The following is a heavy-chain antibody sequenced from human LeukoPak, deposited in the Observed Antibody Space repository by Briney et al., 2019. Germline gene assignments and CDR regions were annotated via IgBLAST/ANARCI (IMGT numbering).Heavy chain of an antibody. CDR1: GGSFSGYY. D-gene: IGHD2-2*01. J-gene: IGHJ4*02. Sequence: SETLSLTCAVYGGSFSGYYWSWIRQPPGKGLEWIGEIKHSGSTNYNPSLKSRVTISVDTSKNQFSLKLSSVTAADTAVYYCARGSVVPAAITTPNFDYWGQGTLVTVSS. V-gene: IGHV4-34*01. CDR3: ARGSVVPAAITTPNFDY. CDR2: IKHSGST.